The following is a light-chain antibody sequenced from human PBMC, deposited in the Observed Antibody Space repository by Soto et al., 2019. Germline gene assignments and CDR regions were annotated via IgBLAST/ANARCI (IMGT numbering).Light chain of an antibody. CDR3: QQSYSSPPT. J-gene: IGKJ1*01. CDR2: AAS. Sequence: DIQMTQSTSTLSASVGDGVTITCRASQRISTWLALYQQKPGKAPKLLIFAASSLQSGVPSRFSGSRSGPDFTLTISSLQPEDFATYYCQQSYSSPPTFGQGTKVDVK. V-gene: IGKV1-39*01. CDR1: QRISTW.